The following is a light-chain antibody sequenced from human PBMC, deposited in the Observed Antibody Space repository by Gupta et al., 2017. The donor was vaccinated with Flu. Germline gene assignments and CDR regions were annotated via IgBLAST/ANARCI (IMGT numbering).Light chain of an antibody. V-gene: IGKV2-28*01. Sequence: DIVMTQSPLSLPVTPGEPASISCRSSQSLLHSNGYNYLVWYLQKPGQSPQLLIYLGSNRASGVPDRFSGSGSGTDFTLKISRVEAEDVGVYYCMQDLQTITFGQGTRLEIK. J-gene: IGKJ5*01. CDR3: MQDLQTIT. CDR1: QSLLHSNGYNY. CDR2: LGS.